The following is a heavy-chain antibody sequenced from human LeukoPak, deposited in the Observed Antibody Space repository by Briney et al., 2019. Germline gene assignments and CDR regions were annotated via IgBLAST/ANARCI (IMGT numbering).Heavy chain of an antibody. Sequence: GGSLRLFCAASGFSVSSNYVNWVRQAPGKGLEWVSVIYSGGSTYYADSVKGRFTISRDNSKNTLFLQMSGLRAEDTAVYYCARSGSGRYYGWFDPWGQGTLVTVSS. CDR2: IYSGGST. CDR1: GFSVSSNY. D-gene: IGHD3-10*01. CDR3: ARSGSGRYYGWFDP. V-gene: IGHV3-66*01. J-gene: IGHJ5*02.